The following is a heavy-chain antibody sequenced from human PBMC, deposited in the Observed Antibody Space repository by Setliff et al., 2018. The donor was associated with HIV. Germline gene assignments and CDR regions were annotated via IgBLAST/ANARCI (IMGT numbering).Heavy chain of an antibody. J-gene: IGHJ6*03. Sequence: SETLSLTCTVSGGSINNYYWSWVRQSPGKGLEWIGSVYYIGNTNYNPSLKSRVTVSVDTSKNQFSLKLSSVAAADTAVYYCARVSSGTYYSEFYYYMDVWGKGTTVTVSS. CDR2: VYYIGNT. D-gene: IGHD1-26*01. CDR1: GGSINNYY. CDR3: ARVSSGTYYSEFYYYMDV. V-gene: IGHV4-59*01.